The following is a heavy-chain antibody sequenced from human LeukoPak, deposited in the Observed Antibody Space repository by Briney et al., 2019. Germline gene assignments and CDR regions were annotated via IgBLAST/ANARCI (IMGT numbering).Heavy chain of an antibody. D-gene: IGHD6-13*01. Sequence: PGGSLRLSCAASGFTFGDYALHWVRQAPGKGLEWVSLISGDGGSTYYADSVKGRFTISRDNSKNSLYLQMNSLRTEDTALYYCAKVSASSWLGAFDIWGQGTMVTVSS. CDR1: GFTFGDYA. V-gene: IGHV3-43*02. J-gene: IGHJ3*02. CDR2: ISGDGGST. CDR3: AKVSASSWLGAFDI.